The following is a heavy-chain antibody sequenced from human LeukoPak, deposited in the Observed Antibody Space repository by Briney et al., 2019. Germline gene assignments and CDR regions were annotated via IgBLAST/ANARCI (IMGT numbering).Heavy chain of an antibody. J-gene: IGHJ4*02. V-gene: IGHV4-39*01. D-gene: IGHD3-22*01. CDR2: IYYSGST. CDR1: GGSISSSSYY. CDR3: ARAYGGGITMIVVVITCFDY. Sequence: PSETLSLTCTVSGGSISSSSYYWGWIRQPPGKGLEWIGSIYYSGSTYYNPSLKSRVTISVDTSKNQFSLKLSSVTAADTAVYYCARAYGGGITMIVVVITCFDYWGQGTLVTVSS.